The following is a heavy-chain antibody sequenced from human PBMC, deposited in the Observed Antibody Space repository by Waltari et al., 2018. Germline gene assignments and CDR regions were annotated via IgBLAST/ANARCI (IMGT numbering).Heavy chain of an antibody. V-gene: IGHV3-30*03. CDR2: ISDDGSST. Sequence: QVQLVESGGGVVQPGRSLRLSCAASGFPLSHYGRPWVRQAPGKGLEWVAVISDDGSSTYYGDSVKGRFTLSRDNSRNTLNLQMNRLRTEDTAMYYCVSYPIFQGAVDAFDIWGQGTMVTVSS. J-gene: IGHJ3*02. CDR3: VSYPIFQGAVDAFDI. CDR1: GFPLSHYG. D-gene: IGHD3-3*02.